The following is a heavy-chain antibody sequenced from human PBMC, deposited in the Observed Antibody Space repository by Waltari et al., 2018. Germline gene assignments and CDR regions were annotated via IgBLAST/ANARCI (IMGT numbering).Heavy chain of an antibody. Sequence: QVQLQQCGAGLLKPSETLSLTCAVYAGSFSGYYWSWIRQPPGKGLEWIGEINHSGSTNYNPSLKSRVTISVDTSKNQFSLKLSSVTAADTAVYYCASPTKNRGPWGQGTLVTVSS. CDR3: ASPTKNRGP. CDR2: INHSGST. J-gene: IGHJ5*02. V-gene: IGHV4-34*01. CDR1: AGSFSGYY.